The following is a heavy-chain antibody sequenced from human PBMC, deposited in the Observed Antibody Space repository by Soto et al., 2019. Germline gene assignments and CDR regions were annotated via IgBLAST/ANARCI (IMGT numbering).Heavy chain of an antibody. CDR3: AREVQVHTPAFVY. D-gene: IGHD3-10*01. CDR1: GGTFNTYA. CDR2: ISPMFGAA. J-gene: IGHJ4*02. V-gene: IGHV1-69*19. Sequence: QVQLVQSGAEMKKPGSSVKVSCQSSGGTFNTYAMNWVRQAPGQGPEWMGDISPMFGAANSAPKVQGRVTITADESTSTSYMQVSSLTSEDTALYVCAREVQVHTPAFVYWGQGTLVTVSS.